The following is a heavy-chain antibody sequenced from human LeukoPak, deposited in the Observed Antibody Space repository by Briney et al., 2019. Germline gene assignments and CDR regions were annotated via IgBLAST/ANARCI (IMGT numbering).Heavy chain of an antibody. D-gene: IGHD2/OR15-2a*01. J-gene: IGHJ4*02. Sequence: GGSLRLSCAASGNYWMHWVRQAPGKGLVWVSHINSDGSWTSYADSVKGRFTISKDNAKNTVYLQLNSLRAEDTAVYYCVSFYETYWGRGTLVTVSS. CDR3: VSFYETY. CDR1: GNYW. V-gene: IGHV3-74*01. CDR2: INSDGSWT.